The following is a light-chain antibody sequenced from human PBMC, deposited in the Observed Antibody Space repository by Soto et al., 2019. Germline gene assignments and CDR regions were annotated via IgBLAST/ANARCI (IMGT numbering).Light chain of an antibody. V-gene: IGKV3-20*01. J-gene: IGKJ4*01. CDR1: QSVSGTY. Sequence: IWVTQSPGARSLSPWERGTLVCMASQSVSGTYSGWYQQKPRQAPRLIIYGASSRATGIPDSFSGSGSGTDFTLTISRLEPEDFAVYYCQHSGSSPLTFGGGTKVDI. CDR2: GAS. CDR3: QHSGSSPLT.